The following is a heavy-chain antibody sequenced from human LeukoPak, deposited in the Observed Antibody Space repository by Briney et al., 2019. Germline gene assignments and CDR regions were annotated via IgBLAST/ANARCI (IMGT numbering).Heavy chain of an antibody. Sequence: SVKVSCKASGYTFTGYYMHWVRQAPGQGLEWMGWINPNSGGTNYAQKFQGRVTMTRDTSISTAYMELSRLRSDDTAVYYCARPRGEYCSGGSCYSYYFDYWGQGTLVTVSS. CDR2: INPNSGGT. J-gene: IGHJ4*02. CDR1: GYTFTGYY. D-gene: IGHD2-15*01. V-gene: IGHV1-2*02. CDR3: ARPRGEYCSGGSCYSYYFDY.